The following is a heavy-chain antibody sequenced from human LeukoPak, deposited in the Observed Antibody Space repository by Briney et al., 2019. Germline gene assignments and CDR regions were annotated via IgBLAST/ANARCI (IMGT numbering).Heavy chain of an antibody. J-gene: IGHJ4*02. V-gene: IGHV1-2*02. CDR1: GYIFTGYW. CDR3: ARGMRPATTTLVAY. Sequence: GASVKVSCKASGYIFTGYWIHWVRQAPGQGLEWMGFINPNSGNTNYAQKFQGRVTMTRDTSISTAYMELSSLTSDDTAVYYCARGMRPATTTLVAYWGQGTLVTVSS. CDR2: INPNSGNT. D-gene: IGHD1-1*01.